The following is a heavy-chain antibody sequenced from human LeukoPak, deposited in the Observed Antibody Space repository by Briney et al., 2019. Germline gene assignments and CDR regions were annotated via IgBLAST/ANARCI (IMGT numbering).Heavy chain of an antibody. CDR2: ISGSGGST. J-gene: IGHJ4*02. Sequence: GGSLRLSCAASGFTFSSYAMSWVRQAPGKGLEWVSAISGSGGSTYYADSVKGRFTISRDNSKSTLYLQMNSLRAEDTAIYYCAKSGGDNYGSRDYFDYWGQGTLVTVSS. CDR1: GFTFSSYA. D-gene: IGHD5-18*01. CDR3: AKSGGDNYGSRDYFDY. V-gene: IGHV3-23*01.